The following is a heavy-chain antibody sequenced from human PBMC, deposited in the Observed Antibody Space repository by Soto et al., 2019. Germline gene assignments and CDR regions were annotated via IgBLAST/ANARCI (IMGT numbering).Heavy chain of an antibody. Sequence: WKGAWDNFRDLWSTRVRQVTGKGLEWMGRIDLSDSYKSYNPSFHGHVSFSADTSINTAYLEWTGLRASDTAVYYCARHGGSHYVNSGYHYALDYSGQGTPVTVSS. V-gene: IGHV5-10-1*01. CDR2: IDLSDSYK. J-gene: IGHJ4*02. CDR1: WDNFRDLW. CDR3: ARHGGSHYVNSGYHYALDY. D-gene: IGHD3-22*01.